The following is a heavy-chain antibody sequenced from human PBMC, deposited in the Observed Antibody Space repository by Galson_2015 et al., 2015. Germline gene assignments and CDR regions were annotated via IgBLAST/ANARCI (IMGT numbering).Heavy chain of an antibody. V-gene: IGHV6-1*01. CDR2: TYYRSKWYN. CDR1: GDSVSSNSAA. D-gene: IGHD4-17*01. Sequence: CAISGDSVSSNSAAWNWIRQSPSRGLEWLGRTYYRSKWYNDYAVSVKSRITINPDTSKNQFSLQLNSVTPEDTAVYYCARASHDYGDYYYYYMDVWGEGTTVTVSS. CDR3: ARASHDYGDYYYYYMDV. J-gene: IGHJ6*03.